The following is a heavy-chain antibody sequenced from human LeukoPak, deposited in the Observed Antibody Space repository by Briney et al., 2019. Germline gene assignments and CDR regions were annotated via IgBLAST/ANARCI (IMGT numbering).Heavy chain of an antibody. CDR3: ARGENTAMEHDY. V-gene: IGHV3-48*01. J-gene: IGHJ4*02. CDR1: GFTFSSSG. Sequence: GGSLRLSCAASGFTFSSSGVNWVRQAPGKGLEWISYISPSSTTIYYADSVKGRFTISRDNAKNSLYLHMNSLRAEDTGVYYCARGENTAMEHDYWGQGTLVTVSS. D-gene: IGHD5-18*01. CDR2: ISPSSTTI.